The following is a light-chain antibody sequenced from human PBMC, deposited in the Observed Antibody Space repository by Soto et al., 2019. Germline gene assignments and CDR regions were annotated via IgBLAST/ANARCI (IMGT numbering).Light chain of an antibody. CDR1: QNVDSRY. CDR3: HQYGRSAPYI. Sequence: ILLTQSPGTLSLSPGMRATLSCRASQNVDSRYIAWYQRKPGQAPRLLIYGASSRATGIPDRFSGSGSGTDFTLTISRLEPEDFAVYYCHQYGRSAPYIFGPGTKLEIK. V-gene: IGKV3-20*01. J-gene: IGKJ2*01. CDR2: GAS.